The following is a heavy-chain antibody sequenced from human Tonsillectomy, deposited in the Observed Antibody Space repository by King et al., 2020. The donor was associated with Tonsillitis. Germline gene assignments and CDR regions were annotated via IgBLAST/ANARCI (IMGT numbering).Heavy chain of an antibody. J-gene: IGHJ5*02. D-gene: IGHD2-2*02. CDR3: ARGYCSSTSCYRNWFDP. Sequence: VQLVESGGGLVQPGGSLRLSCAASGFTFSSYSMNWVRQAPGKGLEWVSYISSSSSTIYYADSVKGRITISRDNAKNSLYLQMNSLRAEDTAVYYCARGYCSSTSCYRNWFDPWGQGTLVTVSS. CDR1: GFTFSSYS. V-gene: IGHV3-48*01. CDR2: ISSSSSTI.